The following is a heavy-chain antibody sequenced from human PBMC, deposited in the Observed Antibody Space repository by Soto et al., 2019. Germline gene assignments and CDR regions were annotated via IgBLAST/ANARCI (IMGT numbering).Heavy chain of an antibody. V-gene: IGHV3-30-3*01. D-gene: IGHD3-3*01. CDR2: ISYDGSNK. J-gene: IGHJ6*02. CDR1: GFTFSSYA. CDR3: ARDKSYDFWSGYPFSYGMDV. Sequence: PGGSLRLSCAASGFTFSSYAMHWVRQAPGKGLEWVAVISYDGSNKYYADSVKGRFTISRDNSKNTLYLQMNSLRAEDTAVYYCARDKSYDFWSGYPFSYGMDVWGQGTTVTVSS.